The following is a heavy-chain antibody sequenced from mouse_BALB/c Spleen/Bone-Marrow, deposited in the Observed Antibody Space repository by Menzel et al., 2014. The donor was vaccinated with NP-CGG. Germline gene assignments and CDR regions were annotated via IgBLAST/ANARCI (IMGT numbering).Heavy chain of an antibody. CDR3: ARVITTGYYGMDY. J-gene: IGHJ4*01. Sequence: VQLVESGAELVRPGVSVKISCKGSGYTFTDYTMHWVKQSHAKSLEWIGVISTYYGDASYNQKFKGKATMTVDKSSSTAYMELARLTSEDSAIYYCARVITTGYYGMDYWGQGTSVTDSS. CDR2: ISTYYGDA. D-gene: IGHD2-4*01. CDR1: GYTFTDYT. V-gene: IGHV1S137*01.